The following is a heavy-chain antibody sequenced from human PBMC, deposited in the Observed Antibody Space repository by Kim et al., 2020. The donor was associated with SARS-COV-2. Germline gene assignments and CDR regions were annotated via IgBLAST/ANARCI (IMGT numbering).Heavy chain of an antibody. V-gene: IGHV3-23*01. J-gene: IGHJ4*02. Sequence: GGSLRLSCVGSGFTFSSFAMAWVRQAPGRGLEWVSSISYTGGDTSYADTVKGRFTISRDNSGNTMYLHMSSLRVEDTAIYFCARDHLARTPAPYFFAFWGLGSLVTVSS. D-gene: IGHD1-7*01. CDR1: GFTFSSFA. CDR3: ARDHLARTPAPYFFAF. CDR2: ISYTGGDT.